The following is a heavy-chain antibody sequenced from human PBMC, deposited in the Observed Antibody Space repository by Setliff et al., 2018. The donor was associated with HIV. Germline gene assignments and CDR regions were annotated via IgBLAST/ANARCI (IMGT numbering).Heavy chain of an antibody. CDR3: ARVRDYYDSGAQAFDI. D-gene: IGHD3-22*01. V-gene: IGHV3-21*01. J-gene: IGHJ3*02. CDR2: ISIGSGGAI. Sequence: GGSLRLSCAASGFTFRNYKFNWVRQAPGRGLEWVSSISIGSGGAIDYADLVQGRFTISRDTAKNSLYLQMNSLRAEDTAVYYCARVRDYYDSGAQAFDIWGQGTMVTVSS. CDR1: GFTFRNYK.